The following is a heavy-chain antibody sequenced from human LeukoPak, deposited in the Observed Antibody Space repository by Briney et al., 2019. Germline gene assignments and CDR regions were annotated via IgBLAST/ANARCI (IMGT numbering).Heavy chain of an antibody. CDR1: GGSFSGYY. Sequence: SETLSLTCAVYGGSFSGYYWSWIRQPPGKGLEWTGEINHSGSTNYNPSLKSRVTISVDTSKNQFSLKLSSVTAADTAVYYCARVRGSVVVVPTNRNYYYGMDVWGQGTTVTVSS. D-gene: IGHD2-2*01. J-gene: IGHJ6*02. CDR3: ARVRGSVVVVPTNRNYYYGMDV. V-gene: IGHV4-34*01. CDR2: INHSGST.